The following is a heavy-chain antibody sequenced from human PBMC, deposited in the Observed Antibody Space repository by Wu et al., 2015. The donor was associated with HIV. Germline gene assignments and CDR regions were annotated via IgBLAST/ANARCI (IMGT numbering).Heavy chain of an antibody. CDR3: ARVQFDPDYYTYFDL. CDR1: YILTSHP. J-gene: IGHJ2*01. V-gene: IGHV1-18*01. CDR2: MNPYNGYI. D-gene: IGHD4/OR15-4a*01. Sequence: QALLVQSGAEMKRPGASVKVSCKASYILTSHPIGWVRQAPGQRLEWMGWMNPYNGYIKPAQRFQDRIAMSTNNSAHTAYMELRSLTSDDTAIYFCARVQFDPDYYTYFDLWGQGTLVTVSS.